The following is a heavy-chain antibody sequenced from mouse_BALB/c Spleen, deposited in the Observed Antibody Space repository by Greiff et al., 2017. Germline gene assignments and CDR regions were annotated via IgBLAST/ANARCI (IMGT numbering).Heavy chain of an antibody. Sequence: VQLQQPGAELVKPGASVKMSCKASGYTFTSYWMHWVKQRPGQGLEWIGVIDPSDSYTSYNQKFKGKATLTVDTSSSTAYMQLSSLTSEDSAVYYCTRSDGNYGKWFAYWGQGTLVTVSA. CDR3: TRSDGNYGKWFAY. V-gene: IGHV1S127*01. CDR2: IDPSDSYT. J-gene: IGHJ3*01. CDR1: GYTFTSYW. D-gene: IGHD2-1*01.